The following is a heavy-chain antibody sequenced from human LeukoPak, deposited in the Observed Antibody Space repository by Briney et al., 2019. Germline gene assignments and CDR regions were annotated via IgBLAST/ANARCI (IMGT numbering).Heavy chain of an antibody. CDR1: GGSFSGYY. CDR3: AGAALWGVYCSGGSCYGGAFDI. D-gene: IGHD2-15*01. Sequence: SETLSLTCAVYGGSFSGYYWSWIRQPPGKGLEWIGEINHSGSTNYNPSLKSRVTISVDTSKNQFSLKLSSVTAADTAVYYCAGAALWGVYCSGGSCYGGAFDIWGQGTMVTVSS. CDR2: INHSGST. J-gene: IGHJ3*02. V-gene: IGHV4-34*01.